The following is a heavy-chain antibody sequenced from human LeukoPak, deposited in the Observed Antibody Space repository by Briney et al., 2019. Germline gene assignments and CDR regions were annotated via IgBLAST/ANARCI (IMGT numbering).Heavy chain of an antibody. Sequence: SETLSLTCTVSGGSISSSSYYWGWIRQPPGKGLEWIGSIYYSGSTYYNPSLKSRVTISVDTSKNQFSLKLSSVTAADTAVYYCALGMVVPAALDYWGQGTLVTVSS. J-gene: IGHJ4*02. CDR2: IYYSGST. D-gene: IGHD2-2*01. CDR3: ALGMVVPAALDY. V-gene: IGHV4-39*01. CDR1: GGSISSSSYY.